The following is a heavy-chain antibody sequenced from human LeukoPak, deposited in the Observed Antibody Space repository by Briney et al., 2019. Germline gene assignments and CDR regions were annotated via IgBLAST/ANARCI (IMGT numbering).Heavy chain of an antibody. CDR3: ARVNGSGSSAWPDY. Sequence: SEKLSLTCAVYGGSFSGYYWSWIRQPPGKGLEWIGEINHSGSTNYHPSLKRRHTISVDTSKNQFSLKLSSVTAADTAVYYCARVNGSGSSAWPDYGGQETGDTVSS. CDR2: INHSGST. V-gene: IGHV4-34*01. D-gene: IGHD1-26*01. J-gene: IGHJ4*02. CDR1: GGSFSGYY.